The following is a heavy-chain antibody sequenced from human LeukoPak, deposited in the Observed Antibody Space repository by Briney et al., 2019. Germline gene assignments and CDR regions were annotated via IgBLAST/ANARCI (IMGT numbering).Heavy chain of an antibody. CDR1: GGSISSYY. CDR3: AGAYYYDSSGYIYAFDI. Sequence: SETLSLTCTVSGGSISSYYWSWIRQPAGEGLEWIGRIYTSGSTNYNPSLKSRVTMSVDTSKNQFSLKLSSVTAADTAVYYCAGAYYYDSSGYIYAFDIWGQGTMVTVSS. D-gene: IGHD3-22*01. J-gene: IGHJ3*02. CDR2: IYTSGST. V-gene: IGHV4-4*07.